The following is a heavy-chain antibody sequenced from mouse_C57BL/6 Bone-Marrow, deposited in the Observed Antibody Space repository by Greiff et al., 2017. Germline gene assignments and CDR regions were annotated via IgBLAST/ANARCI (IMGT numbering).Heavy chain of an antibody. D-gene: IGHD2-4*01. V-gene: IGHV1-77*01. Sequence: QVKLMESGAELVKPGASVQISCQASGYPFPDYYINWVKQRPGQGLEWIGKIGPGSGSTYYNEKFKGKAPLTAYNSSSTAYMPLSSLTAEDSAVYFCARSDYGAYGGQGTLVTVSA. CDR1: GYPFPDYY. J-gene: IGHJ3*01. CDR3: ARSDYGAY. CDR2: IGPGSGST.